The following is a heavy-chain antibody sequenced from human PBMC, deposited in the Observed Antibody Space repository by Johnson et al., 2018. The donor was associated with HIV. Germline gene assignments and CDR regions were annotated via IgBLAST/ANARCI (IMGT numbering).Heavy chain of an antibody. CDR2: IRYDGSNK. J-gene: IGHJ3*02. Sequence: QVQLVESGGGSIQPGGSLRVSCAASGFTLSSYWMSWVRQAPGKGLEWVAFIRYDGSNKYYADSVKGRFTISRDNSTKTPFLQMNSLRPEDTAVHYCAKGHCIAAAGVGAACHAFDIWGQGTMVTVSS. D-gene: IGHD6-13*01. CDR3: AKGHCIAAAGVGAACHAFDI. V-gene: IGHV3-30*02. CDR1: GFTLSSYW.